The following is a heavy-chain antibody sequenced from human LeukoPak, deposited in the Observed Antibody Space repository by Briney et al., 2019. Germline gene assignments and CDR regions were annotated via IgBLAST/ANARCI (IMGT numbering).Heavy chain of an antibody. V-gene: IGHV1-2*02. CDR2: INPNSGGT. J-gene: IGHJ4*02. CDR3: ARVQPHRIHYDNSDYPTRNDY. D-gene: IGHD3-22*01. Sequence: ASVKVSCKASGYTFTGYYMNWVRQAPGQGLEWMGWINPNSGGTKYAQKIQGRVTMTRDTSISTAYMELSRLRSDDTAVYYCARVQPHRIHYDNSDYPTRNDYWGQGTLVTVSS. CDR1: GYTFTGYY.